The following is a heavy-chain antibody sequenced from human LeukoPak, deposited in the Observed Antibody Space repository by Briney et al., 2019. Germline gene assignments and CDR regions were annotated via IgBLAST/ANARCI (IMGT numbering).Heavy chain of an antibody. CDR2: IKHDGSEK. J-gene: IGHJ4*02. CDR3: ARQPIYEAYFDF. CDR1: GFSFDRYW. V-gene: IGHV3-7*01. Sequence: PGGSLRLSCVASGFSFDRYWMSWVRQAPGKGLEWVANIKHDGSEKNFVDSVKGRFTISRDNAENSLFLQMNSLRADDTAVYFCARQPIYEAYFDFWGQGTLVTVSS. D-gene: IGHD3-16*01.